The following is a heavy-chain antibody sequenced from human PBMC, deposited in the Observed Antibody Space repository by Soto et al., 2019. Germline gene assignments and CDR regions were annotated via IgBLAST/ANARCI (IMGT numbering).Heavy chain of an antibody. J-gene: IGHJ5*02. D-gene: IGHD6-13*01. CDR3: ARSKSRYSSSWYPSGGNWFDP. Sequence: SETLSLTCAVYGGSFSGYYWSWIRQPPGKGLEWIGEINHSGSTNYNPSLKSRVTISVDTSKNQFSLKLSSVTAADTAVDYCARSKSRYSSSWYPSGGNWFDPWGQGTLVTVSS. CDR2: INHSGST. V-gene: IGHV4-34*01. CDR1: GGSFSGYY.